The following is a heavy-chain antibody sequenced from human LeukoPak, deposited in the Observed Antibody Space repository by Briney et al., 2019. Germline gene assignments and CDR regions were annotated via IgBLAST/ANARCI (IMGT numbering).Heavy chain of an antibody. CDR3: AREGGTGDY. CDR2: IYHSGST. J-gene: IGHJ4*02. D-gene: IGHD1-14*01. Sequence: SETLSLTCTVSGGSIRSDGHYWGWIRQPPGKGLEWIGSIYHSGSTYYNPSLKSRVTISVDTSKNQFSLKLSSVTAAGTAVYYCAREGGTGDYWGQGTLVTVSS. V-gene: IGHV4-39*07. CDR1: GGSIRSDGHY.